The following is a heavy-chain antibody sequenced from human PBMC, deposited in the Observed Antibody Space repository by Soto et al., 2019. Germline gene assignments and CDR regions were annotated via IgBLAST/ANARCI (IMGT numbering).Heavy chain of an antibody. CDR3: ATRSFYGSGSYSADY. J-gene: IGHJ4*02. CDR1: GYTFTSYA. V-gene: IGHV1-3*01. D-gene: IGHD3-10*01. Sequence: GASVKVSCKASGYTFTSYAMHWVRQAPGQRPEWMGWINAGNGNTKYSQKFQGRVTITRDTSASTAYMELSSLRSEDTAVYYCATRSFYGSGSYSADYWGQGTLVTVSS. CDR2: INAGNGNT.